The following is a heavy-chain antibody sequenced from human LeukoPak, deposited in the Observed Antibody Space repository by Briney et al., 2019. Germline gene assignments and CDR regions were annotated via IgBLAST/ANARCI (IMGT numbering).Heavy chain of an antibody. D-gene: IGHD2-15*01. J-gene: IGHJ4*02. CDR2: IKLDGTQK. V-gene: IGHV3-7*01. CDR1: GFTFRNYW. Sequence: GGSLRLSCAASGFTFRNYWMSWIRQAPGRGLEWVANIKLDGTQKNYIQSVRGRFTISRDNARNFLYLQMNSLRAEDTAVYYCARGRRRYCSGGSCSDYWGQGTLVTVSS. CDR3: ARGRRRYCSGGSCSDY.